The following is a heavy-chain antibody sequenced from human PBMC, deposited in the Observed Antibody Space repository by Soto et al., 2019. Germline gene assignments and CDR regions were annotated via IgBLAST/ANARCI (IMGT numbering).Heavy chain of an antibody. D-gene: IGHD2-15*01. Sequence: QLQLVQSGAEVKKPGSSVKVSCKASGGTFSSSAISWVRQAPGQGLEWMGGIIPIFGTANYAQKFQGRVTITADESTSTAYMEGSSLRSEDTAVYYCARDCSAGSCYHNWFDPWGQGTLVTVSS. CDR2: IIPIFGTA. CDR3: ARDCSAGSCYHNWFDP. V-gene: IGHV1-69*01. CDR1: GGTFSSSA. J-gene: IGHJ5*02.